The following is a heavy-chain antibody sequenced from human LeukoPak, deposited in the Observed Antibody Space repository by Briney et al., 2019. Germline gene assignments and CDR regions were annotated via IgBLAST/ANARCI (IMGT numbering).Heavy chain of an antibody. CDR3: ARSIFGVVISPDAFDI. V-gene: IGHV3-66*01. CDR2: IYSGGSP. Sequence: GGSLRLSCAASGFSVSSNYMSWVRQAPGKGLEWVSVIYSGGSPYYADSVKGRFTISRDNSKNTLYLQMNSLRAEDTAVYYCARSIFGVVISPDAFDIWGQGTMVTVSS. J-gene: IGHJ3*02. D-gene: IGHD3-3*01. CDR1: GFSVSSNY.